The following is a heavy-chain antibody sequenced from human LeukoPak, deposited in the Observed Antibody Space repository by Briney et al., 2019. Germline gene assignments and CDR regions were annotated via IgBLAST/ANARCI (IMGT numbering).Heavy chain of an antibody. Sequence: GGSLRLSCAASGSTFSSHTMNWVRQAPGKGLEWVSVISGSGDVTYYADSVKGRFTISRDNSKNTLYLQMNSLRAEDTAVFYCAKGSTAGYYFDYWGQGTLVTVSS. CDR1: GSTFSSHT. CDR3: AKGSTAGYYFDY. CDR2: ISGSGDVT. J-gene: IGHJ4*02. V-gene: IGHV3-23*01. D-gene: IGHD5-18*01.